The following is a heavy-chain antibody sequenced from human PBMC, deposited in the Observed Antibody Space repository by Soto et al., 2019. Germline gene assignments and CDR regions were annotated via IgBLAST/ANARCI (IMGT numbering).Heavy chain of an antibody. D-gene: IGHD3-3*01. V-gene: IGHV4-31*03. CDR2: IYYTVST. CDR1: GASFSSGGFY. Sequence: SETRSLTCTVSGASFSSGGFYWSWIQQLPGKGLQWIGYIYYTVSTHYNPSLKSRAIVSVDSPKNQFSLQLNSVTAADTAVYYCARVASNGHYLGACDILGQGTLVIVS. CDR3: ARVASNGHYLGACDI. J-gene: IGHJ3*02.